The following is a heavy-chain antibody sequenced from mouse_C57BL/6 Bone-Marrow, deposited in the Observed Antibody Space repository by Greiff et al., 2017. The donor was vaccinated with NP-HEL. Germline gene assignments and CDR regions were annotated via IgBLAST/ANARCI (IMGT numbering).Heavy chain of an antibody. V-gene: IGHV1-72*01. CDR2: IDPNSGGT. D-gene: IGHD2-1*01. Sequence: QVQLQQPGAELVKPGASVKLSCKASGYTFTSYWMHWVKQRPGRGLEWIGRIDPNSGGTKYNAKFKSNATLTVDKPSSTAYMQRSSLTSEDSAVYYCARPYGNYGWYFDVWGTGTTVTVSS. CDR3: ARPYGNYGWYFDV. CDR1: GYTFTSYW. J-gene: IGHJ1*03.